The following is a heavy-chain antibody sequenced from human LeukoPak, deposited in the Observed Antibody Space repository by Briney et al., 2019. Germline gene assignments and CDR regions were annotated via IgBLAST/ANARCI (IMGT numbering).Heavy chain of an antibody. CDR2: ITSSSSYI. Sequence: PGGSLRLSCAASGFTFSTYNMNWVRQAPGKGLEWLSSITSSSSYIYCADSVKGRFTISRDNAKNSLYLQMNSLRDEDTAVYYCARDPYSGSYGDYYYYYMDVWGKGTTVTISS. CDR3: ARDPYSGSYGDYYYYYMDV. D-gene: IGHD1-26*01. CDR1: GFTFSTYN. J-gene: IGHJ6*03. V-gene: IGHV3-21*01.